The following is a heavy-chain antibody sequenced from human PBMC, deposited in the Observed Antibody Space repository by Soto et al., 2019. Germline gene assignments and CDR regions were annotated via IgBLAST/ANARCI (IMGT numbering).Heavy chain of an antibody. V-gene: IGHV3-23*01. CDR1: GFTFTTFA. Sequence: PGGSLRLSCEASGFTFTTFAMSWVRQAPGKGLEWVSAISGSGGSTYYADSVKGRFTISRDNSKNTLYLQMNSLRAEDTAVYYCAKGLGWDGSSWSQRGNWFDPWGQGTLVTVSS. D-gene: IGHD6-13*01. CDR3: AKGLGWDGSSWSQRGNWFDP. CDR2: ISGSGGST. J-gene: IGHJ5*02.